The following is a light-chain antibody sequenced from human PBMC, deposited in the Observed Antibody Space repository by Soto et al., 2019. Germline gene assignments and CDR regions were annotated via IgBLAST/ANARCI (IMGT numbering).Light chain of an antibody. J-gene: IGKJ4*02. CDR2: GAS. CDR1: QSVSPSS. CDR3: QQFGGS. V-gene: IGKV3-20*01. Sequence: EILLTQSPGTLSLSPGERATLSCRASQSVSPSSLAWYQQRPGQSPRLLIYGASSRATGIPDRFSGRGSGTDFTLIISRLEPEDFAVYYCQQFGGSFGGGTKVDIK.